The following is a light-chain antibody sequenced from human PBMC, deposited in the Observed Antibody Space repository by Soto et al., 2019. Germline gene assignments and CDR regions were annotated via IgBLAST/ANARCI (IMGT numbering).Light chain of an antibody. J-gene: IGKJ1*01. V-gene: IGKV3-20*01. CDR2: GAS. CDR1: QRVTSSY. Sequence: ETVSTQSPGTLSLSPGERVTLSCRASQRVTSSYLAWYQQKPGQAPRLLIYGASSRATGIPDRFSGSGSGTDFTLTISRLEPEDFAVYYCQQYGSSPRTFGQGTKVDIK. CDR3: QQYGSSPRT.